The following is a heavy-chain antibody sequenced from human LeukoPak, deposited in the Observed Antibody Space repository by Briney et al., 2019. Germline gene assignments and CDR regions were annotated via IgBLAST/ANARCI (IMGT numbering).Heavy chain of an antibody. CDR2: VSGSGGST. CDR1: GFSFSSYV. V-gene: IGHV3-23*01. CDR3: ARAGSWSSRPYFDY. J-gene: IGHJ4*02. Sequence: GGSLRLSCAASGFSFSSYVMSWVRQAPGKGLEWVSAVSGSGGSTYSADSVKGRFTISRDNSKNMVYLQTSSLRAEDTVVYYCARAGSWSSRPYFDYWGQGILVSVSS. D-gene: IGHD1-26*01.